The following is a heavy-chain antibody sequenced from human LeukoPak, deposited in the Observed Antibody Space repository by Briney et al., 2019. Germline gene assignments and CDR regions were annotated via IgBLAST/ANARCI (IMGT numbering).Heavy chain of an antibody. CDR2: SRNKASSYTT. CDR1: GFKFSDHY. D-gene: IGHD1/OR15-1a*01. Sequence: QAGGSLRLSCAASGFKFSDHYIDWVRQPPGKGLEWVGRSRNKASSYTTEYTASVEGRFTISRDVSESSLYLQMNSLRTEDTAVYYCGRSASNANNGMDVWGQGTTVTVSS. V-gene: IGHV3-72*01. CDR3: GRSASNANNGMDV. J-gene: IGHJ6*02.